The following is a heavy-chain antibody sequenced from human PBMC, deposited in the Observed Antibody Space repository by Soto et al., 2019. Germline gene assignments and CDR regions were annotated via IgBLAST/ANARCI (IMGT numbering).Heavy chain of an antibody. V-gene: IGHV1-69*01. J-gene: IGHJ6*02. CDR3: ATGLRTGNYGMDV. Sequence: QEQLVQAGAEVKKPGSSVRISCRASGGTFSNDAVSWVRQAPGQGLQWMGGIIPIFGTTHYAQKFQGRVTITADVSTATAYMELRSVTSEDTAVYYCATGLRTGNYGMDVWGQGTAVTVSS. CDR1: GGTFSNDA. CDR2: IIPIFGTT. D-gene: IGHD3-10*01.